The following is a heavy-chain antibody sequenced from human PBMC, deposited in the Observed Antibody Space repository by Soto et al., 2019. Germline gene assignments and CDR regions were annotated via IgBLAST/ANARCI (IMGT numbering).Heavy chain of an antibody. CDR1: GFTFSSYA. Sequence: HPGGSLRLSCAASGFTFSSYAMSWVRQAPGEGLEWVSVISGSGGSTYFAASVKGRFTISRDNSKNTLYLQMDSLRAEDTAVYYCASRSSGWYFDYWGQGTLVTVSS. CDR3: ASRSSGWYFDY. V-gene: IGHV3-23*01. CDR2: ISGSGGST. J-gene: IGHJ4*02. D-gene: IGHD6-19*01.